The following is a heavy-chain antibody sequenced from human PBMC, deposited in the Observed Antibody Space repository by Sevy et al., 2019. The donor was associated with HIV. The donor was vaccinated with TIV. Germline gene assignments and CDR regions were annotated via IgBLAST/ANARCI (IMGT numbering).Heavy chain of an antibody. CDR2: ISAYNGNT. J-gene: IGHJ5*02. CDR3: ARGFRLIFGVVITTGDWFDP. V-gene: IGHV1-18*01. D-gene: IGHD3-3*01. CDR1: GYTFTSYG. Sequence: ASVKVSCKASGYTFTSYGISWVRQAPGQGLEWMGWISAYNGNTNYAQKLQGRVTMTTDTSTSTAYMELRSLRSDDTAVYYCARGFRLIFGVVITTGDWFDPWGQGTLVTVSS.